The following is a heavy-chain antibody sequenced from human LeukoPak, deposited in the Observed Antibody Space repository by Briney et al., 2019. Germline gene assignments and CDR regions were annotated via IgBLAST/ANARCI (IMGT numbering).Heavy chain of an antibody. CDR2: IKEDGSEK. CDR1: GFTFSRYW. Sequence: GGSLRLSCAASGFTFSRYWLTWVRQAPGKGLEWVANIKEDGSEKYSVDSVRGRFTISRDNTKNSLFLEINSLRAEDTAVYYCATGWSHHDYWGQGTLVTVSS. V-gene: IGHV3-7*01. D-gene: IGHD3-3*01. J-gene: IGHJ4*02. CDR3: ATGWSHHDY.